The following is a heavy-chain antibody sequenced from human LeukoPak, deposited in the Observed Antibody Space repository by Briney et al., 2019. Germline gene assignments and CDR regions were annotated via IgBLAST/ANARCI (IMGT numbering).Heavy chain of an antibody. D-gene: IGHD4-17*01. Sequence: GGSLRLSCAASGFTFSSYAMSWVRQAPGKGLEWVSAISGSGGSTYYADSVKGRFTISRDNSKNTLYLQMNSLRAGDTAVYYCARSRGGDNFDFWGQGTLVTVSS. CDR1: GFTFSSYA. J-gene: IGHJ4*02. V-gene: IGHV3-23*01. CDR2: ISGSGGST. CDR3: ARSRGGDNFDF.